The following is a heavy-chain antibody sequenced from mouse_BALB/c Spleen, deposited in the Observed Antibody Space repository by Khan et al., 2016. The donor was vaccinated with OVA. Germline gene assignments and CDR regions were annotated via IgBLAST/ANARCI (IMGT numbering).Heavy chain of an antibody. CDR2: IYPGNTDT. CDR1: GYTFTSYW. D-gene: IGHD4-1*01. CDR3: TRRNWDVAWFSY. Sequence: VQLQQSGTVLARPGASVKMSCKASGYTFTSYWMHWVKQRPGQGLEWIGDIYPGNTDTNYNQKFKGKAKLTAGTSTSTAYMELSSLTKWDSAVYYCTRRNWDVAWFSYWGQGTLVTVSA. V-gene: IGHV1-5*01. J-gene: IGHJ3*01.